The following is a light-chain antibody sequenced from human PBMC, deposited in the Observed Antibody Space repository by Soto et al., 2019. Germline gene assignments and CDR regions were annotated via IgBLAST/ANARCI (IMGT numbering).Light chain of an antibody. J-gene: IGKJ4*01. CDR3: QKYNKWPLT. Sequence: EIVMTQSPATLSVSPGERATLSCRASQSVSSNLAWYQQQPGQAPRLLIYGASTRTTGIPARFSGSGSGTEFTLNISSLQSEDFAVYYCQKYNKWPLTFGGGTKVEIK. V-gene: IGKV3D-15*01. CDR1: QSVSSN. CDR2: GAS.